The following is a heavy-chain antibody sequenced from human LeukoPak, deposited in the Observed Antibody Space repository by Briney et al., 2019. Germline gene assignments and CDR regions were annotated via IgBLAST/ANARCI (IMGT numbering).Heavy chain of an antibody. CDR3: ARVLCGGDCWGGRGAFDI. J-gene: IGHJ3*02. Sequence: GGSLRLSCAASGFTFSSYEMNWVRQAPGKGLEWVSYISSSGSIIYYADSVKGRFTISRDNAKNSLYLQMNSLRAEDTAVYYCARVLCGGDCWGGRGAFDIWGQGTMVTVSS. V-gene: IGHV3-48*03. CDR1: GFTFSSYE. D-gene: IGHD2-21*02. CDR2: ISSSGSII.